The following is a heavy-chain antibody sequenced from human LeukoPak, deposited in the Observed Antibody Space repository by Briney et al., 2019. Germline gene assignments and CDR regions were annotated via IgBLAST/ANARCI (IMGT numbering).Heavy chain of an antibody. D-gene: IGHD6-13*01. J-gene: IGHJ4*02. Sequence: GGSLRLSCAASGFTFSSYSMNWVRQAPGKGLEWVSSISSSSSYIYYADSVKGRFTISRDNAKNSLYLQMNSLRAEDTAVYYCARVIAAAGVDYWGQGTLVTVSS. V-gene: IGHV3-21*01. CDR1: GFTFSSYS. CDR3: ARVIAAAGVDY. CDR2: ISSSSSYI.